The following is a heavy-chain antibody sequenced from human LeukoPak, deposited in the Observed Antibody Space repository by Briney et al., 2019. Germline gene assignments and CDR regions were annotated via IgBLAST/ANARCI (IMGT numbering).Heavy chain of an antibody. CDR2: FHNSRTT. J-gene: IGHJ5*02. CDR3: ARGHLGLSP. D-gene: IGHD3-10*01. V-gene: IGHV4-59*01. Sequence: KPSETLSLTCTVSGGSISGYSWTWIRQPPGQGLEWIGYFHNSRTTSYNPSLTGRVIISVDTAMDQISLKLNSVTAADTAVYYCARGHLGLSPWGQGTLVTVP. CDR1: GGSISGYS.